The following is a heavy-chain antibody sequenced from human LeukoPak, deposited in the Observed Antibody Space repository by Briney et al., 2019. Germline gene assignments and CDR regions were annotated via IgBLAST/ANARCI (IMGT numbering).Heavy chain of an antibody. V-gene: IGHV1-8*03. CDR2: MNPNSGNT. CDR1: GYTFTSYD. D-gene: IGHD3-22*01. Sequence: ASVKVSCKASGYTFTSYDINWVRQATGQGLEWMGWMNPNSGNTGYAQKFQGRVTITRNTSISTAYIELSSLRSEDTAVYYCARGQGYCYDSSGYYYRENWFDPWGQGTLVTVSS. J-gene: IGHJ5*02. CDR3: ARGQGYCYDSSGYYYRENWFDP.